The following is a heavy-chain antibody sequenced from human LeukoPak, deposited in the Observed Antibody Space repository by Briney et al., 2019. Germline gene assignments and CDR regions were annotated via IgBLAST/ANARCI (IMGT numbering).Heavy chain of an antibody. CDR2: FNHSGST. CDR3: ARGHYSGYVRGRERGAFDI. CDR1: GGSFSGYY. D-gene: IGHD5-12*01. Sequence: SETLSLTCAVYGGSFSGYYWSWIRQPPGKGLSWIGEFNHSGSTNYNPSLKSRVTISVDTSKNQFSLKLSSVTAADTAVYYCARGHYSGYVRGRERGAFDIWGQGTMVTVSS. J-gene: IGHJ3*02. V-gene: IGHV4-34*01.